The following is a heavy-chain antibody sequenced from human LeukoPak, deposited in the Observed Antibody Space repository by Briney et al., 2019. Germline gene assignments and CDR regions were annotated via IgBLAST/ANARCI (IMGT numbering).Heavy chain of an antibody. Sequence: RASVKVSCKASGYTFTSYAMHWVRQAPGQRLEWMGWINAGNGNTKYSQKFQGRVTITRDTSASTAYMELSSLRSEDTAVYYCARRTGDFGFDIWGQGTMVTVSS. J-gene: IGHJ3*02. CDR2: INAGNGNT. CDR3: ARRTGDFGFDI. D-gene: IGHD7-27*01. CDR1: GYTFTSYA. V-gene: IGHV1-3*01.